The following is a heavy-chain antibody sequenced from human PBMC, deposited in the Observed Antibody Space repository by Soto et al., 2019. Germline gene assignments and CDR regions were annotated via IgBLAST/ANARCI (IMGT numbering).Heavy chain of an antibody. D-gene: IGHD3-22*01. V-gene: IGHV1-69*01. CDR2: IIPIFGTA. J-gene: IGHJ2*01. CDR1: GGTFSSYA. CDR3: ARAPSSNYYDSSGYFSWYFDL. Sequence: QVQLVQSGAEVKKPGSSVKVSCKASGGTFSSYAISWVRQAPGQGLEWMGGIIPIFGTANYAQKFQGRVTITADESTSTAYMELSSLRSEDTGVYYCARAPSSNYYDSSGYFSWYFDLWGRGTLVTVSS.